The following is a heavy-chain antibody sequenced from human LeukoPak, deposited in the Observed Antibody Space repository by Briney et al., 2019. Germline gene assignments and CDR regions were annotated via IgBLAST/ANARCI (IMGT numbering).Heavy chain of an antibody. Sequence: PSETLSLTCTVSGGSISSYYWSWIRQPVGKGLEWIGRIYTSGSTNYNPSLKSRVTMSVDTSKNQFSLKLSSVTAADTAVYYCAREGCGSSTSCYAVDYWGQGTLVTVSS. J-gene: IGHJ4*02. CDR3: AREGCGSSTSCYAVDY. CDR1: GGSISSYY. D-gene: IGHD2-2*01. V-gene: IGHV4-4*07. CDR2: IYTSGST.